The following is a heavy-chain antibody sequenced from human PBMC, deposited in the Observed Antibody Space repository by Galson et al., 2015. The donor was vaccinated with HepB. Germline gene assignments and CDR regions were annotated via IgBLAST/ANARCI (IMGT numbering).Heavy chain of an antibody. V-gene: IGHV1-24*01. Sequence: SVKVSCKVSGYTLTELSMHWVRQAPGKGLEWMGGFDPEDGETIYAQKFQGRVTMTEDTSTDTAYMELSSLRSEDTAVYYCATDRGGPVVPAAMSYYYYYGMDVWGQGTTVTVSS. CDR2: FDPEDGET. D-gene: IGHD2-2*01. CDR1: GYTLTELS. CDR3: ATDRGGPVVPAAMSYYYYYGMDV. J-gene: IGHJ6*02.